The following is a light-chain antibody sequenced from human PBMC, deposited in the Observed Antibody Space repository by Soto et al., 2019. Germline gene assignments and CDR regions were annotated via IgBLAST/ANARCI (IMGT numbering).Light chain of an antibody. CDR1: SSDVGGYDH. V-gene: IGLV2-8*01. J-gene: IGLJ1*01. Sequence: QCVRTHPRSASWSLGQVVTIPCTGTSSDVGGYDHVSWYQQHPGKAPKLMIYEVTKRPAGVPDRFSGSKSGNTASLTVSGLQAEDEADYYCSSDAGNYNYVFGTGTKVTV. CDR2: EVT. CDR3: SSDAGNYNYV.